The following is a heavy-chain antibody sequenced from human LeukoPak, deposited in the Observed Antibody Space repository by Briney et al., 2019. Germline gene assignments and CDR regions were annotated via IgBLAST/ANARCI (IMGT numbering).Heavy chain of an antibody. J-gene: IGHJ4*02. D-gene: IGHD3-22*01. CDR3: ARTYYYDSSGQDY. CDR2: ISYDGSNK. Sequence: GGSLRLSCAASGFTFSSYAMHWVRQAPGKGLEWVAVISYDGSNKYYADSVKGRFTISRDNSKNTLYLQMNSLRAEDTAVYYCARTYYYDSSGQDYWGQGTLVTVSS. CDR1: GFTFSSYA. V-gene: IGHV3-30-3*01.